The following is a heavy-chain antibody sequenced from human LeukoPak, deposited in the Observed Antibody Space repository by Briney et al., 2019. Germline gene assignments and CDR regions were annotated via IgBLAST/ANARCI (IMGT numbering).Heavy chain of an antibody. V-gene: IGHV3-30*02. J-gene: IGHJ4*02. D-gene: IGHD5-18*01. CDR3: AKDGGYSYGSLDY. CDR1: GFTFRSYG. CDR2: IRYDGSNK. Sequence: GGSLRLSCAASGFTFRSYGMHWVRQAPGKGLEWVAFIRYDGSNKYYADSVKGRFTISRDNSKNTLYLQMNSLRAEDTAVYYCAKDGGYSYGSLDYWGQGTLVTVSS.